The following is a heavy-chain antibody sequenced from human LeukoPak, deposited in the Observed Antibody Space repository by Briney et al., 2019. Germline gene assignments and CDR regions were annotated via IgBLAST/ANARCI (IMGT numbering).Heavy chain of an antibody. CDR1: GGSISSYY. J-gene: IGHJ4*02. CDR2: IYYSGST. D-gene: IGHD3-22*01. V-gene: IGHV4-59*01. CDR3: ASADSSGYASFDY. Sequence: SETLSLTCTVSGGSISSYYWSWIRQPPGKGLEGIGYIYYSGSTNYNPSLKSRVTISLDTSKNQFSLKLSSVPAADTAVYYCASADSSGYASFDYWGQGTLVTVSS.